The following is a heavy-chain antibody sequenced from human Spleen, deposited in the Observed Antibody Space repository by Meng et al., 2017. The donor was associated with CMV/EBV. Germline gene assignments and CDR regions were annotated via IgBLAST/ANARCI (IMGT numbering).Heavy chain of an antibody. V-gene: IGHV3-7*01. Sequence: GGSLRLSCAASGFTFSSYLMSWVRQAPGKGLDWVANINQDGSEEYYVDSVKGRFTISRDNAKNSLYLHMNSLRAEDTAVYYCAKDKANYYYYYGMDVWGQGTTVTVSS. CDR2: INQDGSEE. J-gene: IGHJ6*02. CDR3: AKDKANYYYYYGMDV. CDR1: GFTFSSYL.